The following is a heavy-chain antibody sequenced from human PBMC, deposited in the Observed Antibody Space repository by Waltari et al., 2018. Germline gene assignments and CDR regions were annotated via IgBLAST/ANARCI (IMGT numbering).Heavy chain of an antibody. D-gene: IGHD6-19*01. CDR2: SRNKVNSYTR. CDR1: GFSFSADL. J-gene: IGHJ4*02. CDR3: ARALDRNGWYNDY. Sequence: EVQLVESGGGLVQLGGSLRLSCVASGFSFSADLMYWVRLAPGKGLEWVGRSRNKVNSYTREYAASVKDRFIISRDESENSLLLQMGSLKPEDTAVYYCARALDRNGWYNDYWGQGTLVTVSS. V-gene: IGHV3-72*01.